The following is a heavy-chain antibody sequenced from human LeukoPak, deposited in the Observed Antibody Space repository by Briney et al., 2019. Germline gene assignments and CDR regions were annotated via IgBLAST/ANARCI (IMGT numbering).Heavy chain of an antibody. D-gene: IGHD5-18*01. Sequence: PSETLSLTCTVSGGSISSSSAYWGWIRQPPGKGLEWIGSIYYSKNTYYNPSLKSRVTIAADTSKNQFSLTLGSVSATDTAVYYCVSPRGFSYGYFDYWGQGTLVTVSS. J-gene: IGHJ4*02. CDR3: VSPRGFSYGYFDY. CDR2: IYYSKNT. CDR1: GGSISSSSAY. V-gene: IGHV4-39*01.